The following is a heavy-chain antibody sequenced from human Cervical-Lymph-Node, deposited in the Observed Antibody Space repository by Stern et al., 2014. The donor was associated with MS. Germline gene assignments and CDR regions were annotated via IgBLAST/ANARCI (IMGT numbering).Heavy chain of an antibody. Sequence: QVQLQESGPGQVKPSGTLSLTCTVSGASISTNNWWGWVRQPPGKGLEWIGEIYHDGSTNTNPSLTSRITLLVDKVKNQFSLKMNSVTAADTAVYFCASPVVAGAWGHWGQGTLVTVSS. CDR3: ASPVVAGAWGH. D-gene: IGHD6-19*01. CDR1: GASISTNNW. CDR2: IYHDGST. J-gene: IGHJ4*02. V-gene: IGHV4-4*02.